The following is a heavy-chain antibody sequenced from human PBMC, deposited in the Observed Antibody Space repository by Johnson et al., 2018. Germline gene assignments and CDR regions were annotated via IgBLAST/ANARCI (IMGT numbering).Heavy chain of an antibody. Sequence: VQRLESGGGLIQPGGSLILSFAASGFTASSNYMSWVRQAPGKGLEWVSVLYSGGGTYSADSGGGRFTIAKDNSQNTVFLQMNSLRAEDTAVYYCARSLVGEGLFDSWGQGTLVTVSS. CDR3: ARSLVGEGLFDS. V-gene: IGHV3-53*01. CDR2: LYSGGGT. D-gene: IGHD2-21*01. CDR1: GFTASSNY. J-gene: IGHJ4*02.